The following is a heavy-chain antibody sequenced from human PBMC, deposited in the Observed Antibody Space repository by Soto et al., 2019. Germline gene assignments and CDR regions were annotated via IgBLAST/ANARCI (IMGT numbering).Heavy chain of an antibody. CDR1: GYTFSSYW. Sequence: EVQLVESGGGLVQPGGSLRLSCAASGYTFSSYWMSWVRQAPGKGLEWVANIKGDGSEKYYVDSVKGRFTISRDNAKKALYLQVNSLRTEDTAVYYCARTRYCVTTSCYAGAWYFDLWGRGTLVIVSS. CDR2: IKGDGSEK. D-gene: IGHD2-2*01. CDR3: ARTRYCVTTSCYAGAWYFDL. J-gene: IGHJ2*01. V-gene: IGHV3-7*01.